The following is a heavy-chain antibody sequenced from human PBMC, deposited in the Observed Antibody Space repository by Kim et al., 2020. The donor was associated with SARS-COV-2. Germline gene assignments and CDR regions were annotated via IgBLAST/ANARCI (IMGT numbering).Heavy chain of an antibody. D-gene: IGHD2-8*02. CDR3: ARGLVVYAMGYYYGMDV. Sequence: SVKVSCKASGGTFSSYAISWVRQAPGQGLEWMGRIIPILGIANYAQKFQGRVTITADKSTSTAYMELSSLRSEDTAVYYCARGLVVYAMGYYYGMDVWGQGTTVTVSS. J-gene: IGHJ6*02. CDR2: IIPILGIA. V-gene: IGHV1-69*04. CDR1: GGTFSSYA.